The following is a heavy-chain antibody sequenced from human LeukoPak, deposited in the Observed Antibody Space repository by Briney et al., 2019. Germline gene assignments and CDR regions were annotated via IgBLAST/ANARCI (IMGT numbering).Heavy chain of an antibody. Sequence: PSETLSLTCAVSGGSISSSNWWSWVRQPPGKGLEWIGEIYHSGSTNYNPSLKSRVTISVDKSKNQFSLKLSSVTAADTAVYYCARDLHSGSYYNAFDIWGQGTMVTVSS. CDR1: GGSISSSNW. V-gene: IGHV4-4*02. CDR3: ARDLHSGSYYNAFDI. J-gene: IGHJ3*02. CDR2: IYHSGST. D-gene: IGHD1-26*01.